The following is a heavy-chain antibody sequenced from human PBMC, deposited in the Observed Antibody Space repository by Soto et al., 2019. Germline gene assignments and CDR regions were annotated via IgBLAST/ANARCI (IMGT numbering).Heavy chain of an antibody. CDR1: GYTLTELP. CDR2: FDPEDGET. D-gene: IGHD5-18*01. Sequence: ASVKVSCKVSGYTLTELPMHWVRQAPGKGLEWMGGFDPEDGETIYAQKFQGRVTMTEDTSTDTAYMELSSLRSEDTAVYYCATDSPQPDTNKTQAGQSYYYGMDVWGQGTTVTVSS. CDR3: ATDSPQPDTNKTQAGQSYYYGMDV. J-gene: IGHJ6*02. V-gene: IGHV1-24*01.